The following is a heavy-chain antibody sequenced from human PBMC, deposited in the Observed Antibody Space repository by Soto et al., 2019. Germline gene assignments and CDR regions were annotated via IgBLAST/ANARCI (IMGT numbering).Heavy chain of an antibody. CDR3: TTDSWWFGIDY. Sequence: EVQLVESGGGLVKPGGSLRLSCAASGFTFSNAWMNWVRQAPGKGLEWVGRIKSKTDGGTTDYAAPVKGRLTISRDDSKNTLYLQMNILKTEDTAVYYCTTDSWWFGIDYWGQGTLVTVSS. CDR2: IKSKTDGGTT. J-gene: IGHJ4*02. CDR1: GFTFSNAW. D-gene: IGHD3-10*01. V-gene: IGHV3-15*07.